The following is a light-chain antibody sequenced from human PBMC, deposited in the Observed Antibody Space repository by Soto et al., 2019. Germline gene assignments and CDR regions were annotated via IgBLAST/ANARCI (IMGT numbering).Light chain of an antibody. CDR1: SSDLGTYDY. CDR3: SSYTTSSSVI. Sequence: QSAVTQPASVSGSPGQSIAISCSGTSSDLGTYDYVSWYQQHPGKAPKLMLFDVNHRPSGVSDRFFGSKSGNTASLTISGLQAEDEADYYCSSYTTSSSVIFGGGTKLTVL. CDR2: DVN. J-gene: IGLJ2*01. V-gene: IGLV2-14*01.